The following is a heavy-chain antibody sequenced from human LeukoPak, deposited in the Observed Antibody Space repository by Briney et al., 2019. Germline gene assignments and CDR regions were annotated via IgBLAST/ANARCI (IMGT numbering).Heavy chain of an antibody. CDR3: ARDPWGYYDSSGYYP. CDR2: ISSSSSYI. V-gene: IGHV3-21*01. Sequence: GGPLRLSCAASGFTFSSYSMNWVRQAPGKGLEWVSSISSSSSYIYYADSVKGRFTISRDNAKNSLYLQMNSLRAEDTAVYYCARDPWGYYDSSGYYPWGQGTLVTVSS. CDR1: GFTFSSYS. D-gene: IGHD3-22*01. J-gene: IGHJ5*02.